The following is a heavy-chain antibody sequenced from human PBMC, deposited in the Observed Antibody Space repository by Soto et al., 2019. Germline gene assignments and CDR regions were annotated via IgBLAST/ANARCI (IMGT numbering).Heavy chain of an antibody. D-gene: IGHD4-17*01. CDR1: GGSISSGGYS. J-gene: IGHJ4*02. CDR3: ASRTKVTTFPH. V-gene: IGHV4-30-2*01. Sequence: QLQLQESGSGLVKPSQTLSLTCAVSGGSISSGGYSWSWIRQPPGKGLEWIGYIYHSGSTYYNPSRRSRVTISVDRSKNQFSLKLSSVTAADTAVYYCASRTKVTTFPHWGQGTLVTVSS. CDR2: IYHSGST.